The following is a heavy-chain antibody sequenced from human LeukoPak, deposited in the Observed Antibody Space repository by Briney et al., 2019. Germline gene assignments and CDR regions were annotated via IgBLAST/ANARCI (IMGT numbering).Heavy chain of an antibody. V-gene: IGHV3-23*01. D-gene: IGHD1-26*01. CDR2: ISGSGGST. J-gene: IGHJ6*02. Sequence: GGSLRLSCAASGFTFSSFAMNWVRQAPGKGLEWVSSISGSGGSTYYADSVKGRFTISRDSSKNTLYLKMNSLRAEDTAVYYCPKDVPRGRYSSHSYGMDAWGQGPTVTVSS. CDR1: GFTFSSFA. CDR3: PKDVPRGRYSSHSYGMDA.